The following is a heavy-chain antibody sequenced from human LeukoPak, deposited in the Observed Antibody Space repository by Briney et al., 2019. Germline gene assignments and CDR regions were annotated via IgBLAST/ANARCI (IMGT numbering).Heavy chain of an antibody. CDR1: GGSISSYY. CDR2: IYYSGST. V-gene: IGHV4-59*01. D-gene: IGHD3-22*01. CDR3: ARDRYYYDSSGYKYMDV. Sequence: ASETLSLTCTVSGGSISSYYWSWIRQPPGKGLEWIGYIYYSGSTNYNPSLKSRVTISVDTSKNQFSLKLSSVTAADTAVYYCARDRYYYDSSGYKYMDVWGKGTTVTVSS. J-gene: IGHJ6*03.